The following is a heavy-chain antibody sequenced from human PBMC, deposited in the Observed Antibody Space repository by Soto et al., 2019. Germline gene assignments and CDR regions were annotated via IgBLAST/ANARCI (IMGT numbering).Heavy chain of an antibody. CDR3: AREGQLGY. CDR1: GYTFSNYG. Sequence: QVQLVQSGAEVKKPGASVKVSCQASGYTFSNYGFSWVRQAPGQGLEWMGWISGYNGNTNYAERLQGRVTMTTDTSTSAAYMELKSLRYDDTDVYYWAREGQLGYWGQGTPVTVSS. D-gene: IGHD6-6*01. CDR2: ISGYNGNT. J-gene: IGHJ4*02. V-gene: IGHV1-18*01.